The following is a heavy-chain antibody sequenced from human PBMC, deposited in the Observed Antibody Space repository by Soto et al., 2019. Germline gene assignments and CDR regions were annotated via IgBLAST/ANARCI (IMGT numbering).Heavy chain of an antibody. J-gene: IGHJ4*02. D-gene: IGHD3-3*01. V-gene: IGHV3-48*01. Sequence: PGGSLRLSCAASGFTFSSYSMNWVRQAPGKGLEWVSYISSSSSTIYYADSVKGRFTISRDNAKNSLYLQMYSLRAEDTAVYYCAREDKYDFWSGYYTDWGQGTLVTVSS. CDR2: ISSSSSTI. CDR3: AREDKYDFWSGYYTD. CDR1: GFTFSSYS.